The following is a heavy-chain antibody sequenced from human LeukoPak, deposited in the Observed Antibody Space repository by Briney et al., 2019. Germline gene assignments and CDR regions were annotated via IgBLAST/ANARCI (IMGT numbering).Heavy chain of an antibody. Sequence: GGSLRLSCAASGFTLSSYGMHWVRQAPGKGLEWVAAISYDGSNKYYADSVKGRFTISRDNSKNTLYLQMNSLRAEDTAVYYCAKVSYSSSWYYYYYMDVWGKGTTVTVSS. D-gene: IGHD6-13*01. J-gene: IGHJ6*03. CDR3: AKVSYSSSWYYYYYMDV. CDR1: GFTLSSYG. CDR2: ISYDGSNK. V-gene: IGHV3-30*18.